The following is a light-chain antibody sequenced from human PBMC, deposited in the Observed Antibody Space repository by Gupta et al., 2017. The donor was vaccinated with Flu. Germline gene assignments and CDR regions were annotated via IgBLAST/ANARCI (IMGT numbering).Light chain of an antibody. CDR3: QQYGSSPPYT. Sequence: EIVLTQSPGTLSLSPGERATLSCRASQSVSSSYLAWYQQKPGQAPRLLIYGASSRATGIPDRFNGSGSGTDFTLTISRREPEDFAVYYCQQYGSSPPYTFGQGTKLEIK. V-gene: IGKV3-20*01. J-gene: IGKJ2*01. CDR1: QSVSSSY. CDR2: GAS.